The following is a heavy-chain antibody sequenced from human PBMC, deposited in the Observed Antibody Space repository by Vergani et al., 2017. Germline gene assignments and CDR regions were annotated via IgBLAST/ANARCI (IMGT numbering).Heavy chain of an antibody. CDR1: GFSLSTSGVG. CDR2: IYWNDDK. V-gene: IGHV2-5*01. J-gene: IGHJ6*02. D-gene: IGHD3-3*01. Sequence: QITLKESGPTLVKPTQTLTLTCTFSGFSLSTSGVGVGWIRQPPGKALEWLALIYWNDDKRYSPSLKSRLTITNDTSKNQVVLTMTNMDPVDTAKYYCAHETITDYYYYGMDVWGQGTTVTVSS. CDR3: AHETITDYYYYGMDV.